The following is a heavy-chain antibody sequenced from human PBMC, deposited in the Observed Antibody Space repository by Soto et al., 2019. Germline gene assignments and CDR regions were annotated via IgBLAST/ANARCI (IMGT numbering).Heavy chain of an antibody. Sequence: QVQLQESGPGLVKPSETLSLTCTVSGGSVSSGSYYWSWIRQPPGKGLEWIGYIYYNGNTNYNPSLKGRVPILVDTSKSQFSLKLSSVAAADTAVYYCASALYCSGGSCSFDPWGQGTLVTVSS. CDR3: ASALYCSGGSCSFDP. J-gene: IGHJ5*02. CDR1: GGSVSSGSYY. D-gene: IGHD2-15*01. V-gene: IGHV4-61*01. CDR2: IYYNGNT.